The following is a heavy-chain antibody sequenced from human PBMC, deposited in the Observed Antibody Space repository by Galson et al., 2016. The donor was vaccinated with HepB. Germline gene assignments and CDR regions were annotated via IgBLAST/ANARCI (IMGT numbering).Heavy chain of an antibody. V-gene: IGHV4-39*01. CDR3: ARHRRGLYAFDI. J-gene: IGHJ3*02. D-gene: IGHD3-16*01. CDR2: IYYTGST. CDR1: GGSISSSSYY. Sequence: ETLSRTCTVSGGSISSSSYYWGWIRQPPGKGLEWIGSIYYTGSTYYNPSLRGRVTMSVDTPKNQFSLNLTSVTAADTTVYYCARHRRGLYAFDIWGQGTMVTVSS.